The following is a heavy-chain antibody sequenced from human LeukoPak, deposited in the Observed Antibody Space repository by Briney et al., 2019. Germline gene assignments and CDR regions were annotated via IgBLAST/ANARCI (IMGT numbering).Heavy chain of an antibody. CDR2: IYTSGST. CDR3: AREGYTAQH. J-gene: IGHJ1*01. Sequence: SETLSLTCIVSGGSISSGSYYWSWIRQPAGKGLEWIGRIYTSGSTNYNPSLKSRVTISVDTSKNQFSLKLSSVTAADTAVYYCAREGYTAQHWGQGTLVTVSS. D-gene: IGHD5-24*01. V-gene: IGHV4-61*02. CDR1: GGSISSGSYY.